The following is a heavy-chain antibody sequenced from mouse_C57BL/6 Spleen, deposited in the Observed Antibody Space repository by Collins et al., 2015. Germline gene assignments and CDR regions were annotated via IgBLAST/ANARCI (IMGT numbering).Heavy chain of an antibody. D-gene: IGHD4-1*02. CDR1: GYSFTSYW. J-gene: IGHJ4*01. CDR3: TPTFHYYAMDY. V-gene: IGHV1-5*01. Sequence: EVQLQQSGTVLARPGASVKMSCKASGYSFTSYWMHWVKQRPGQGLEWIGAIYPGNSDTSYNQKFKGKAKLTAVTSASTAYMELSSLTNEDSAVYYCTPTFHYYAMDYWGQGTSVTVSS. CDR2: IYPGNSDT.